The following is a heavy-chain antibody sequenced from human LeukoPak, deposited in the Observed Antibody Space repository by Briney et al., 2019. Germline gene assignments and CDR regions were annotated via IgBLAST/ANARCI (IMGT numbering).Heavy chain of an antibody. D-gene: IGHD2-15*01. CDR1: GYTFTSYG. Sequence: ASVKVSCKASGYTFTSYGISWVRQAPGQGLEWMGWISAYNGNTNYAQKLQGRVTMTTDTSTSTAYMELRSPRSDDTAVYYCARDIVVVVAAHPDAFDIWGQGTMVTVSS. J-gene: IGHJ3*02. CDR2: ISAYNGNT. V-gene: IGHV1-18*01. CDR3: ARDIVVVVAAHPDAFDI.